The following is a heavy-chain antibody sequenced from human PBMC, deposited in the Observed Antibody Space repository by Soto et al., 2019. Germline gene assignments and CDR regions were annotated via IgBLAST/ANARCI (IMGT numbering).Heavy chain of an antibody. D-gene: IGHD1-7*01. Sequence: PGGSLRLSCAASGFTFSSYGMHWVRQAPGKGLEWVAIIWYDGSNKDYGDSVKGRFTISRDNSKNTLYLDMNSLRAEDTAGYYCATKLNAEAFDIWGQGRMVTVSS. CDR1: GFTFSSYG. J-gene: IGHJ3*02. CDR3: ATKLNAEAFDI. CDR2: IWYDGSNK. V-gene: IGHV3-33*03.